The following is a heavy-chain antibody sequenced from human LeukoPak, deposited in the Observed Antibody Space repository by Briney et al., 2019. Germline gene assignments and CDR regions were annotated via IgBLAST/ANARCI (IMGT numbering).Heavy chain of an antibody. CDR3: GRYPRTITQFPFYYYYYMDV. D-gene: IGHD5-24*01. CDR2: IYYSGRT. Sequence: SETLSLTCTVSGGSIRSSSYCWGWVRQPPGKGLEWIGNIYYSGRTYYNTSLKSRVTISVDTSKNQFSLRLSSVTAADTAAYFCGRYPRTITQFPFYYYYYMDVWGKGTTVTISS. CDR1: GGSIRSSSYC. J-gene: IGHJ6*03. V-gene: IGHV4-39*01.